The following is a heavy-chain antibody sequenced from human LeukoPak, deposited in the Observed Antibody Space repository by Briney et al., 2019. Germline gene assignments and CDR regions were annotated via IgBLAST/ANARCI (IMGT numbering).Heavy chain of an antibody. CDR3: AKGVAGTLRFQH. J-gene: IGHJ1*01. CDR1: GGSISSGGYY. V-gene: IGHV4-30-2*01. CDR2: IYHSGST. Sequence: PSETLSLTCTVSGGSISSGGYYWSWIRQPPGKGLEWIGYIYHSGSTYYNPSLKSRVTISVDRSKNQFSLKLSSVTAVDTAVYYCAKGVAGTLRFQHWGQGTLVTVSS. D-gene: IGHD6-19*01.